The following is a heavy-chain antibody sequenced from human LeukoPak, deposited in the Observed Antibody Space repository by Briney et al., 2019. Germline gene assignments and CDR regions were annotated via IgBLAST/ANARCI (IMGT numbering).Heavy chain of an antibody. CDR1: GGTFSSCA. J-gene: IGHJ4*02. D-gene: IGHD3-22*01. CDR2: IDTKTGNP. Sequence: GSSVKVSCKASGGTFSSCAINWVRQAPGQGLEYMGWIDTKTGNPTYAQGFTGRFVFSLDTSVSTAYLQISSLKAEDTAVYYCAIHPSDSSGYFSYWGQGALVTVSS. V-gene: IGHV7-4-1*02. CDR3: AIHPSDSSGYFSY.